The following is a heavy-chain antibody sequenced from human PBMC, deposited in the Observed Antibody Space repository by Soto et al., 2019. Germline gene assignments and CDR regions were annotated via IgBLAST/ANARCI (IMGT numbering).Heavy chain of an antibody. CDR1: GGSGSSGSYY. CDR2: IYYSGST. V-gene: IGHV4-61*01. D-gene: IGHD5-18*01. Sequence: LETLSHTCTVSGGSGSSGSYYWSWIRQPPGKGLEWIGYIYYSGSTNYNPSLKSRVTISADTSKNQVSLKVNSVTAADTAMYYCARDHPHSYGVYYFDYWGQGTPVTVSS. CDR3: ARDHPHSYGVYYFDY. J-gene: IGHJ4*02.